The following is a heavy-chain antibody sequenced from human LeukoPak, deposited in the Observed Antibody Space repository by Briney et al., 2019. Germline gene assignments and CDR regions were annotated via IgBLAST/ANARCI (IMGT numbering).Heavy chain of an antibody. D-gene: IGHD5-24*01. CDR2: ISTSGST. CDR1: GGSISSGTYY. CDR3: ARDKRGRDYFDY. J-gene: IGHJ4*02. V-gene: IGHV4-61*02. Sequence: NSSETLSLTCTVSGGSISSGTYYWSWIRQPAGKGLEWIGRISTSGSTNYHPSLKSRVTISVDTSKNQFSLKLSSVTAADTAVYYCARDKRGRDYFDYWGQGTLVTVSS.